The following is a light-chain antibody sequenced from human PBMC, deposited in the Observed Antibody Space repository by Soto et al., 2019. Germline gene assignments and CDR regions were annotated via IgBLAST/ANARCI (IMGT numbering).Light chain of an antibody. CDR2: DAS. Sequence: EIQMTQYPSSLFASVGDRFTITCKATQDINIYLNWYQHKPGKAPNLLIYDASNLEIGVPSRFSGSASGTEFTLAISGLQPEDFATYYCLQHYSYPRTVGPGPKVEIK. CDR3: LQHYSYPRT. V-gene: IGKV1-33*01. J-gene: IGKJ1*01. CDR1: QDINIY.